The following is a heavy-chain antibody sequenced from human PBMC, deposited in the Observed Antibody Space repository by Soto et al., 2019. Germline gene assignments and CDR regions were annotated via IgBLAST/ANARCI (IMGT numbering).Heavy chain of an antibody. D-gene: IGHD2-2*01. V-gene: IGHV3-49*03. J-gene: IGHJ4*02. CDR2: IRGKAYGGTT. CDR3: ARVGCTSTSCYYRFDF. Sequence: GGSLRLSCTTSGFTFGDHDMSWLRQAPGKGLEWLGFIRGKAYGGTTEYAASVKGRFAMSRDDSQGIAYLQMNSLKTEDTAVYYFARVGCTSTSCYYRFDFWGRGSLVTVSS. CDR1: GFTFGDHD.